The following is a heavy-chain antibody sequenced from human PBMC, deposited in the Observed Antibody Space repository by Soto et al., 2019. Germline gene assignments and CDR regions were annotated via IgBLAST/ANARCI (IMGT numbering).Heavy chain of an antibody. D-gene: IGHD1-26*01. CDR3: ARPNWSGSPYYLDS. CDR1: VFSFSDYH. Sequence: GGSLRLACTASVFSFSDYHMNWIREAPGKGLEWISYIGDGGTATDYADSVKGRFTISRDNTKNSLYLQMNSLRAEDSAVYYCARPNWSGSPYYLDSWGQGTPVTVSS. CDR2: IGDGGTAT. V-gene: IGHV3-11*01. J-gene: IGHJ4*02.